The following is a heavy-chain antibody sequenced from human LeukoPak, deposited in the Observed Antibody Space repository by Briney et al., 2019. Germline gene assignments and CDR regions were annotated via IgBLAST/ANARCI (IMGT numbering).Heavy chain of an antibody. V-gene: IGHV4-34*01. CDR3: ARGRSVRYCSGRSCLYFDY. CDR2: IHHSGST. CDR1: GGSFSGYY. Sequence: KPSETLSLTCAVYGGSFSGYYWNWIRQPPGKGLEWIGEIHHSGSTNYNPSLKSRVTISVDTSKNQFSLKLSSVTAADTAVYYCARGRSVRYCSGRSCLYFDYWGQGTLVTVSS. D-gene: IGHD2-15*01. J-gene: IGHJ4*02.